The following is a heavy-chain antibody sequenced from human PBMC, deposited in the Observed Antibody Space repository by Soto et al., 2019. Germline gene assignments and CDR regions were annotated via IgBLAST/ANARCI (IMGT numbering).Heavy chain of an antibody. J-gene: IGHJ6*02. CDR3: ARGGSSSDNGMDV. Sequence: EVQLVESGGGLVQPGGSLRLSCAASGFSFSTYSMNWVRQAPGKGLEWVSYISSRSYTIYYIDSVKGRFTISRDNAKCSLYLQMNRLRDEDTAVYYCARGGSSSDNGMDVWGQGTTVTVSS. V-gene: IGHV3-48*02. CDR1: GFSFSTYS. D-gene: IGHD6-6*01. CDR2: ISSRSYTI.